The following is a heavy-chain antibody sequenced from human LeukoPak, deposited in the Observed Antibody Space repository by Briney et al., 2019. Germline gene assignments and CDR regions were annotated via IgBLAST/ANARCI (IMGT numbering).Heavy chain of an antibody. V-gene: IGHV4-4*07. Sequence: SETLSLTCIVSGGSISSYYWSCIRQPAGKGLEWIGRIFTSGTSNYNPSLKSRVTMSVDTSKNQFSLKLNSVTAADTAVYYCARQLGYGMDVWGQGTTVTVSS. CDR1: GGSISSYY. CDR2: IFTSGTS. D-gene: IGHD3-16*01. J-gene: IGHJ6*02. CDR3: ARQLGYGMDV.